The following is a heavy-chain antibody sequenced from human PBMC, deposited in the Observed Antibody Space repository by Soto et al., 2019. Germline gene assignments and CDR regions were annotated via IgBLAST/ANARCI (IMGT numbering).Heavy chain of an antibody. D-gene: IGHD4-17*01. CDR2: INWNGGST. Sequence: EVQLVESGGGVVRPGGSLRLFCAASGFTFDDYGMSWVRQAPGKGLEWVSGINWNGGSTGYADSVKGRFTISRDNAKNSLYLQMNSLRAEDTALYYCAREQNDYVDSRLYWYFDLWGRGTLVTVSS. CDR1: GFTFDDYG. CDR3: AREQNDYVDSRLYWYFDL. J-gene: IGHJ2*01. V-gene: IGHV3-20*04.